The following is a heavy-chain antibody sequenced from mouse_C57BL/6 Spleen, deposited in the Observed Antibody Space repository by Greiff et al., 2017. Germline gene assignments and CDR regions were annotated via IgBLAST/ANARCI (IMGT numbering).Heavy chain of an antibody. CDR2: IYPGDGDT. Sequence: QVQLQQSGAELVKPGASVKISCKASGYAFSSYWMNWVKQRPGKGLEWIGQIYPGDGDTNYNGKFKGEATLTADKSASTAYMQLSSLTSEDSAVYFCARFYYGSIYYAMDYWGQGTSVTVSS. J-gene: IGHJ4*01. CDR3: ARFYYGSIYYAMDY. CDR1: GYAFSSYW. D-gene: IGHD1-1*01. V-gene: IGHV1-80*01.